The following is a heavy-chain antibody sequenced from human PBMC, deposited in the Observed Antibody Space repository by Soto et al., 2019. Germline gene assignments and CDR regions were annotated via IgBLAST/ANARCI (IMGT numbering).Heavy chain of an antibody. CDR3: AKLGYCSGGSGYLRDRAAGY. V-gene: IGHV3-23*01. J-gene: IGHJ4*02. CDR2: ISGSGGST. D-gene: IGHD2-15*01. CDR1: GFTFSSYA. Sequence: EVQLLESGGGLVQPGGSLRLSCAASGFTFSSYAMSWVRQAPGKGLEWVSAISGSGGSTYYADSVKGRFTISRDNSKNTLYLQMNSLRAEDTAVYYCAKLGYCSGGSGYLRDRAAGYWGQGTLVTVSS.